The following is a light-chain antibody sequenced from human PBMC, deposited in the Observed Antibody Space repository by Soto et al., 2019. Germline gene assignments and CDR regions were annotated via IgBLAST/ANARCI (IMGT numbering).Light chain of an antibody. CDR3: CSYAGSYTFV. CDR2: DVY. Sequence: QSALTQPRSVSGSPGQSVTISCTGTSSDVRDYDYVSWYQQHPGKAPKLMIFDVYKRPSGVPDRFSGSKSGNTASLTISGLQAEDEADYYCCSYAGSYTFVFGTGTKVTVL. V-gene: IGLV2-11*01. J-gene: IGLJ1*01. CDR1: SSDVRDYDY.